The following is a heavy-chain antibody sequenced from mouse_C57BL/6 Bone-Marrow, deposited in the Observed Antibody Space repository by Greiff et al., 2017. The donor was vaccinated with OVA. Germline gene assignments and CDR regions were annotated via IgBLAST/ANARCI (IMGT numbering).Heavy chain of an antibody. D-gene: IGHD4-1*01. J-gene: IGHJ1*03. Sequence: VQLQQPGAELVKPGASVKMSCKASGYTFTSYWITWVKQRPGQGLEWIGDIYPGSGSTNYNEKFKSKATLTVDTSSSTAYMQLSSLTSEDSAVYYCARSPSNWDIYFDVWGTGTTVTVSS. CDR3: ARSPSNWDIYFDV. V-gene: IGHV1-55*01. CDR1: GYTFTSYW. CDR2: IYPGSGST.